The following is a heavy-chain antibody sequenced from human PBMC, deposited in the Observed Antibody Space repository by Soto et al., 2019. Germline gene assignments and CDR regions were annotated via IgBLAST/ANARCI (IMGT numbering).Heavy chain of an antibody. CDR2: ISGSGGST. J-gene: IGHJ4*02. CDR1: GFTFSSYA. CDR3: AKDRYYDILTGYYDY. D-gene: IGHD3-9*01. Sequence: GGSLRLSCAASGFTFSSYAMSWVRQAPGKGLEWVSAISGSGGSTYYADSVKGRFTISRDNSKNTLYLQMNSLRAEDTAVYYCAKDRYYDILTGYYDYLGQGTLVTVSS. V-gene: IGHV3-23*01.